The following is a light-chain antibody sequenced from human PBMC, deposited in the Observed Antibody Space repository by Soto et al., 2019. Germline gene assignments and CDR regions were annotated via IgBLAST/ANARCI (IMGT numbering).Light chain of an antibody. CDR2: EVN. Sequence: QSALTQPPSASGSPGQSVTISCTGTSSDIGGYKYVSWYQQKSVKAPKLIIYEVNERPSGVPERFSGSKPDNAATLTGSGLQAEDEADYYCSAYARLNNVLFGGGTKLTVL. CDR3: SAYARLNNVL. CDR1: SSDIGGYKY. J-gene: IGLJ2*01. V-gene: IGLV2-8*01.